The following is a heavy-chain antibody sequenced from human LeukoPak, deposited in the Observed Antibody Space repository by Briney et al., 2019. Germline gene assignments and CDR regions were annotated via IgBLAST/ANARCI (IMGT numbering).Heavy chain of an antibody. CDR3: ARGLSTYSSSWYPFTRYYYYMDV. Sequence: GASVKVSCKASGYTFTSYDINWVRQATGQGLEWMGWMNPESGNSGYAQKFQGRVTMTRNTSISTAYMELSSLRSEDTAVYYCARGLSTYSSSWYPFTRYYYYMDVWGKGTTVTVSS. CDR1: GYTFTSYD. J-gene: IGHJ6*03. V-gene: IGHV1-8*01. D-gene: IGHD6-13*01. CDR2: MNPESGNS.